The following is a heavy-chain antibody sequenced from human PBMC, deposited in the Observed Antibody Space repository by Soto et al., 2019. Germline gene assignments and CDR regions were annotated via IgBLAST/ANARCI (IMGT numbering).Heavy chain of an antibody. D-gene: IGHD1-7*01. J-gene: IGHJ4*02. CDR2: ISGSGGAT. V-gene: IGHV3-23*01. Sequence: GGSLRLSRAASGFTFSGYAMNRVRQHPGKGLEWVSAISGSGGATYYADSVKGRFTISRDNSKNTLYLQMNSLRAEDTAIYYCAKDKGDELFLGYYDYWGQGTLVTVSS. CDR1: GFTFSGYA. CDR3: AKDKGDELFLGYYDY.